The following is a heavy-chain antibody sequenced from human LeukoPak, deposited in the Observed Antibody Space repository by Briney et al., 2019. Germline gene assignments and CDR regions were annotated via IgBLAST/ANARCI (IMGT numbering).Heavy chain of an antibody. CDR3: ARDIVGVTRAFGY. Sequence: SETLSLTCAVSGGSISSGGYSWSWIRQPPGKGLEWIGYIYYSGNTNYNPSLKSRVTMSVDTSKNQFSLKLSSVTTADTAVYYCARDIVGVTRAFGYWGQGTLATVSS. CDR1: GGSISSGGYS. CDR2: IYYSGNT. J-gene: IGHJ4*02. V-gene: IGHV4-61*08. D-gene: IGHD1-26*01.